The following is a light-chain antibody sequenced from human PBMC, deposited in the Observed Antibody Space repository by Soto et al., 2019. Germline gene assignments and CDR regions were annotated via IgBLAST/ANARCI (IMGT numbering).Light chain of an antibody. CDR2: RND. J-gene: IGLJ2*01. Sequence: QAVVTQPPSASGTPGQRVTISCSGSSSNIGSNTVSWYQQLPGTAPKLLIYRNDQRPSGVPDRISGSRSGTSASLAIIGLRSEDEADYYCASWDDTLSVPIFGGGTKLTVL. V-gene: IGLV1-47*01. CDR3: ASWDDTLSVPI. CDR1: SSNIGSNT.